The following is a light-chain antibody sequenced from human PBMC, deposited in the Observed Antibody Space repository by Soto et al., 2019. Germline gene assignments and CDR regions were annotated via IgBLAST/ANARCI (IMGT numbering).Light chain of an antibody. V-gene: IGKV1-39*01. CDR1: QSISIY. J-gene: IGKJ5*01. Sequence: DIQITQSPSSLSASVGDRVTITCRASQSISIYLNWYQQKPGKALKFLIYAASSLQSGVPSRFSGSGSGTDFTLTISSLQPEDFATYYCQKSYSRPINFGQGTRLEIK. CDR3: QKSYSRPIN. CDR2: AAS.